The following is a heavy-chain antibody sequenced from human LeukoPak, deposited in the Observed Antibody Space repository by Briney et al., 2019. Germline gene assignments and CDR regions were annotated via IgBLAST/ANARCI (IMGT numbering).Heavy chain of an antibody. CDR2: IYTGGGR. V-gene: IGHV3-53*01. Sequence: GGSLRLPCAASGFTVSSYYMNWVRQAPGKELEWVSVIYTGGGRYYADSVRGRFTISRDTSKNMVFLQMNSLRVEDTAVYYCARGRGYRDWIGYWGQGTLVTVSS. CDR1: GFTVSSYY. CDR3: ARGRGYRDWIGY. D-gene: IGHD5-12*01. J-gene: IGHJ4*02.